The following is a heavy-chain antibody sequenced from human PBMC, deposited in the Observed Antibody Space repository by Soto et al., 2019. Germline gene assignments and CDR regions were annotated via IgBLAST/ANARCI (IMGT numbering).Heavy chain of an antibody. CDR2: IYTDDNI. J-gene: IGHJ6*02. D-gene: IGHD2-21*01. CDR1: GFTVSGNY. CDR3: ATELIAKYGMDV. Sequence: EVQLVESGGGLVQPGGSLRLSCAASGFTVSGNYVTWVHQAPGKGLEWVSVIYTDDNIYYADSVTGRFTISRDNSKTTFYLQMNRLRVEDTAVYYCATELIAKYGMDVWGQGTTVTVSS. V-gene: IGHV3-53*01.